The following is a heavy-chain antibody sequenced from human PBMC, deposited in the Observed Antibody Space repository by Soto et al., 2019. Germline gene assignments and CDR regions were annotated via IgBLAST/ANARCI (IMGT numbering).Heavy chain of an antibody. Sequence: ASVKGSCKASGYAFTSYYMHWVRQAPGQGLKWMGIINPSGGSTSYAQKFQGRVTMTRDTSTSTVYMELSSLRSEDTAVYYCARGGSFSSSSGGYYYYGMDVWGQGTTVTVSS. J-gene: IGHJ6*02. CDR3: ARGGSFSSSSGGYYYYGMDV. CDR2: INPSGGST. CDR1: GYAFTSYY. D-gene: IGHD1-26*01. V-gene: IGHV1-46*01.